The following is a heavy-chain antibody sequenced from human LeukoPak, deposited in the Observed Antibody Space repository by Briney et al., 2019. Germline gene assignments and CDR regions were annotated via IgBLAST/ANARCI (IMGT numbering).Heavy chain of an antibody. CDR1: GGSFSGYY. Sequence: SETLSLTCAVYGGSFSGYYWSWIRQPPGKGLEWIGEINHSGSTNYNPSLKSRVTISVDTSKNQFSLKLSSVTAADTAVCYCARENYYGSGSYYPYYYYGMDVWGQGTTVTVSS. J-gene: IGHJ6*02. CDR3: ARENYYGSGSYYPYYYYGMDV. CDR2: INHSGST. V-gene: IGHV4-34*01. D-gene: IGHD3-10*01.